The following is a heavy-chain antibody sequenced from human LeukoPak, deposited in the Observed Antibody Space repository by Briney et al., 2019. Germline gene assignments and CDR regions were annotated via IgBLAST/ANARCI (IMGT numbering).Heavy chain of an antibody. CDR3: ARDNYDSSGYFDY. V-gene: IGHV4-30-4*08. CDR2: IYYSGST. Sequence: SQTLSLTCTVSGGSISSGDYYWSWIRQPPGKGLVWIGYIYYSGSTYYNPSLKSRVTISVDTSKNQFSLKLSSVTAADTAVYYCARDNYDSSGYFDYWGQGTLVTVSS. J-gene: IGHJ4*02. CDR1: GGSISSGDYY. D-gene: IGHD3-22*01.